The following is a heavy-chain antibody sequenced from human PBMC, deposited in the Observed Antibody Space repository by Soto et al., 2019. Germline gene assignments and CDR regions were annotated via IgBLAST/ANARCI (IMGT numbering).Heavy chain of an antibody. D-gene: IGHD1-1*01. Sequence: ASVKVSCKASGYTFGSYGISWVRQAPGQGLEWMGWVSGYNAEIKYAERFQGRVTMTTDTSTNTAYLELRSLRSDDTALYFCARDATGTVWFDPWGQGTLVTV. CDR2: VSGYNAEI. V-gene: IGHV1-18*01. CDR3: ARDATGTVWFDP. J-gene: IGHJ5*02. CDR1: GYTFGSYG.